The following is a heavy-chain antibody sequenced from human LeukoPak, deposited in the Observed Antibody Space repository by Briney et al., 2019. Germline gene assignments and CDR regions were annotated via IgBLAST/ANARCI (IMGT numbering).Heavy chain of an antibody. CDR3: ARSVVTYYGSKNSLWPDAFDF. CDR2: IYSSGST. CDR1: GASISTYY. D-gene: IGHD3-10*01. Sequence: PSETLSLTCTVSGASISTYYWSWIRQPPGRLLEWIGYIYSSGSTSYNPSVRSRVTISIDSSQIQFSLRLSSVTAADTAIYYCARSVVTYYGSKNSLWPDAFDFWGHGTVVTVSS. J-gene: IGHJ3*01. V-gene: IGHV4-4*09.